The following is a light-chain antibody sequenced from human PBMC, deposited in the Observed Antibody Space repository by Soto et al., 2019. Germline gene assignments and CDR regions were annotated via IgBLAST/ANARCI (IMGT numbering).Light chain of an antibody. CDR2: DAS. CDR3: QERSNWPPWT. Sequence: EIVLTQSPATLSLSPGERAXXSXXXSQSIGSLLAWYQQRPGQAPRLLIYDASNRATGIPARFSGSGSGADFTLTISSLEPEDFAVYYCQERSNWPPWTFGQGTKVDVK. CDR1: QSIGSL. V-gene: IGKV3-11*01. J-gene: IGKJ1*01.